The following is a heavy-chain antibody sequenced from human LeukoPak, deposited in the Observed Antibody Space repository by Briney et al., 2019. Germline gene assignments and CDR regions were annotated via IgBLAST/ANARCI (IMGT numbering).Heavy chain of an antibody. CDR1: GYTLTELS. D-gene: IGHD3-22*01. CDR3: AAAYYDSSGYYNWFDP. V-gene: IGHV1-24*01. CDR2: FDPEDGET. J-gene: IGHJ5*02. Sequence: ASVKVSCKVSGYTLTELSMHWVRQAPGKGLEWMGGFDPEDGETIYAQKFQGRVTMTEDTSTDTAYMELSSLRSEDTAVYYCAAAYYDSSGYYNWFDPWGQGTLVTVSS.